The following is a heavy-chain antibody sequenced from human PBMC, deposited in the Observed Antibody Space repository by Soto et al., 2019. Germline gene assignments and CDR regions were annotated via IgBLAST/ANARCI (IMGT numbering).Heavy chain of an antibody. D-gene: IGHD3-3*01. Sequence: QVQLVESGGGVVQPGTSLRLSCAASGFSFRTYAMDWVRQAPGKGLEWVAVISYDGSNKYYADSVKGRFTISRDNSKNTLYLQINSLRSEDTAVYYCAKDLQTAYDFWAGYYDPYYDYAMDVW. CDR1: GFSFRTYA. CDR2: ISYDGSNK. J-gene: IGHJ6*03. CDR3: AKDLQTAYDFWAGYYDPYYDYAMDV. V-gene: IGHV3-30-3*01.